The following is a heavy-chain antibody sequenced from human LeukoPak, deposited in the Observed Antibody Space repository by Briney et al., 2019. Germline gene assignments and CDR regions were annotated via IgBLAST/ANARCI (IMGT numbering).Heavy chain of an antibody. CDR2: IYYSGST. J-gene: IGHJ5*02. CDR1: GGSISSYF. CDR3: ARLIRAVGNNWFDP. D-gene: IGHD2-15*01. V-gene: IGHV4-59*13. Sequence: ASETLSLTCTVSGGSISSYFWSWIRQPPGKGLEWIGYIYYSGSTTYNPSLKSRVTISIDTSKNQLSLNLSSVTAADTAVYYCARLIRAVGNNWFDPWGQGTLVTVSS.